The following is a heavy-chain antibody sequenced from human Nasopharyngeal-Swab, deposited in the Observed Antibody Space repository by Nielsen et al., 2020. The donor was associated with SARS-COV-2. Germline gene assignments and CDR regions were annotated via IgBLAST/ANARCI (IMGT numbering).Heavy chain of an antibody. CDR1: GYTFTGYY. CDR3: ARSPTPMVQGERDWFDP. D-gene: IGHD3-10*01. V-gene: IGHV1-2*06. J-gene: IGHJ5*02. CDR2: INPNSGGT. Sequence: ASVKVSCKASGYTFTGYYMHWVRQAPGQGLEWMGRINPNSGGTNYAQKFQGGVTMTRDTSISTAYMELSRLRSDDTAVYYCARSPTPMVQGERDWFDPWGQGTLVTVSS.